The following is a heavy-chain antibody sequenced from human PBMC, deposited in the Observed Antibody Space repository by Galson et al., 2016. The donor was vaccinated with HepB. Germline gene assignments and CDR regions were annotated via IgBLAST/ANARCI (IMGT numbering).Heavy chain of an antibody. CDR1: GYSFTTYD. CDR3: ARGGIFDSRTILYGMEV. CDR2: MNPNSGNT. Sequence: SVKVSCKASGYSFTTYDINWVRQAPGQGLEWLGWMNPNSGNTGYAQKFRGRVTMTRNISISTAYMEVISLRSEDTTVYYCARGGIFDSRTILYGMEVWGQGTTVTVSS. V-gene: IGHV1-8*01. J-gene: IGHJ6*02. D-gene: IGHD2-21*01.